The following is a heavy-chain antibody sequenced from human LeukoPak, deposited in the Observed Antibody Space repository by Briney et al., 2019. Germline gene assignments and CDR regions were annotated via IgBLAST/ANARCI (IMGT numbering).Heavy chain of an antibody. CDR3: ARDLNVFWSPGY. V-gene: IGHV1-3*01. D-gene: IGHD3-3*01. CDR1: GYTFTSYA. Sequence: ASVKVSCKASGYTFTSYAMHWVRQAPGQRLEWMGWINAGNGNTKYSQKFQGRVTITRDTSASTVYMELSSLESQDTAVFYCARDLNVFWSPGYWGQGTLVTVSS. J-gene: IGHJ4*02. CDR2: INAGNGNT.